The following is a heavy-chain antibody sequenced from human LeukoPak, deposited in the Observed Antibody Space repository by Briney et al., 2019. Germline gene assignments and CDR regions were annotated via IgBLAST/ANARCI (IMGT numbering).Heavy chain of an antibody. CDR3: ARGGRCSSTSCYNAFDY. D-gene: IGHD2-2*02. J-gene: IGHJ4*02. Sequence: SETLSLTCAVSGGSISSGGYSWSWIRQPPGKGLEWIGYIYHSGSTYYNPSLKSRVTISVDRSKNQFSLKLSSVTAADTAVYYCARGGRCSSTSCYNAFDYWGQGTLVTVSS. CDR1: GGSISSGGYS. CDR2: IYHSGST. V-gene: IGHV4-30-2*01.